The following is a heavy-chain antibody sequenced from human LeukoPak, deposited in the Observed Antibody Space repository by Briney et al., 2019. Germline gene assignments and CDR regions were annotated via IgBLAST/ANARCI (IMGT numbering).Heavy chain of an antibody. CDR2: ISSSSSYI. CDR3: ARGHRSSTSCYLAVRSDNYYYGMDV. Sequence: GGSLRLSCAASGFTFSSYSMNWVRQAPGKGLEWVSSISSSSSYIYYADSVKGRFTISRDNSKNTLYLQMNSLRAEDTAVYYCARGHRSSTSCYLAVRSDNYYYGMDVWGQGTTVTVSS. D-gene: IGHD2-2*01. V-gene: IGHV3-21*01. CDR1: GFTFSSYS. J-gene: IGHJ6*02.